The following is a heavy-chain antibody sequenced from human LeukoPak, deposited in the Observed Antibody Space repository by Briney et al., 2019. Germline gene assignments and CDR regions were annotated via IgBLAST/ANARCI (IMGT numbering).Heavy chain of an antibody. D-gene: IGHD1-7*01. CDR1: GGPTSSYY. Sequence: SETLSLTCTVSGGPTSSYYWSWIRQPPGKGLEWIGYIYTSGSTNYNPSLKSRVTISVDTSKNQFSLKLSSVTAADTAVYYCARLGGWNYVWFDPWGQGTLVTVSS. J-gene: IGHJ5*02. V-gene: IGHV4-4*09. CDR3: ARLGGWNYVWFDP. CDR2: IYTSGST.